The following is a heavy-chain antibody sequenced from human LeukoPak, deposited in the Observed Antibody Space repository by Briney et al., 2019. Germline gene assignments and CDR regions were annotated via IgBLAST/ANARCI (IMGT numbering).Heavy chain of an antibody. V-gene: IGHV4-4*07. Sequence: SETLSLTCTVSGGSISNYYWNWIRQPAGKGLEWIGRIDTSWSTNYNPSLKSRVTMSVDTSKNQFSLKVTSVTAADTAVYYCAREAKGYCSSTSCYGKLVNYWGQGTLVTVSS. CDR2: IDTSWST. J-gene: IGHJ4*02. D-gene: IGHD2-2*01. CDR1: GGSISNYY. CDR3: AREAKGYCSSTSCYGKLVNY.